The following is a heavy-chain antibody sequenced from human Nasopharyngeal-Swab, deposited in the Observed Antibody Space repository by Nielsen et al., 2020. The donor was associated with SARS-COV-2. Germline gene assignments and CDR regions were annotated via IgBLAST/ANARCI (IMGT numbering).Heavy chain of an antibody. CDR2: ISYDGSNK. Sequence: GESLKISCAASGFTFSSYAMHWVRQAPGKGLEWVAVISYDGSNKYYADSVKGRFTISRDNSKNTLYLQMNSLRAEDTAMYYCARDQGGQFDPWGQGTLVTVSS. CDR1: GFTFSSYA. D-gene: IGHD3-16*01. J-gene: IGHJ5*02. V-gene: IGHV3-30-3*01. CDR3: ARDQGGQFDP.